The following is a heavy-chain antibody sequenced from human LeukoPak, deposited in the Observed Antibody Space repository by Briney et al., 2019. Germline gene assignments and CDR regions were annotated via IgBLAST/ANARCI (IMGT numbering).Heavy chain of an antibody. J-gene: IGHJ4*02. Sequence: GGSLRLSCAASGFTFSAYAMSWVRQAPGKGLEWVSSISGRGPNTYYTDSVKGRFTISRDTLKSTLYLQVDGLRAEDTAVYYCAKEGAISGFDYWGQGTLVTVSS. CDR3: AKEGAISGFDY. V-gene: IGHV3-23*01. D-gene: IGHD1-26*01. CDR2: ISGRGPNT. CDR1: GFTFSAYA.